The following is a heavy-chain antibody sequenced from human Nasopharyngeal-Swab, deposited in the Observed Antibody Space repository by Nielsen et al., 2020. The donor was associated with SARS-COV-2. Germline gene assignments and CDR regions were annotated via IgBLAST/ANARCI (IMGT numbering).Heavy chain of an antibody. Sequence: GESLKISCAASGFTFSSYAMHWVRQAPGKGLEWVAVISYDGSNKYYADSAKGRFSISRDNSKSTLYLQMNSLRAEDTAVYYCASSPYYYYGMDVWGQGTTVTVSS. CDR3: ASSPYYYYGMDV. CDR2: ISYDGSNK. CDR1: GFTFSSYA. J-gene: IGHJ6*02. V-gene: IGHV3-30*14.